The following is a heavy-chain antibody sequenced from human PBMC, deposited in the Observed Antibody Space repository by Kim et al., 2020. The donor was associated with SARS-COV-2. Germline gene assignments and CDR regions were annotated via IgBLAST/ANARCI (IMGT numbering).Heavy chain of an antibody. D-gene: IGHD5-18*01. J-gene: IGHJ6*02. CDR2: ISSSGSTI. CDR1: GFTFSSYE. V-gene: IGHV3-48*03. CDR3: ARSRTRIQLWLPRDRGMDV. Sequence: GGSLRLSCAASGFTFSSYEMNWVRQAPGKGLEWVSYISSSGSTIYYADSVKGRFTISRDNAKNSLYLQMNSLRAEDTAVYYCARSRTRIQLWLPRDRGMDVWGQGTTVTVSS.